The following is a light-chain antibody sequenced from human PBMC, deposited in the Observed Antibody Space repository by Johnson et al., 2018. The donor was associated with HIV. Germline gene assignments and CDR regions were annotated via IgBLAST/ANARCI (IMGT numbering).Light chain of an antibody. J-gene: IGLJ1*01. CDR1: NSNIGNNY. V-gene: IGLV1-51*01. Sequence: QSVLTQPPSVSAAPGQKVTISCSGSNSNIGNNYVSWYQQLPETAPKLLIYDNNKRPSEIPDRFSGSKSGTSATLGITGLKTGDETDYYCGSWDSSLSAFVFGTGTKVTVL. CDR2: DNN. CDR3: GSWDSSLSAFV.